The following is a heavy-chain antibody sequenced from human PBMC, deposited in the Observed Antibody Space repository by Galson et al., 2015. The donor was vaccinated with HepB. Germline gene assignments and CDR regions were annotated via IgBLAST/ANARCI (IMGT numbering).Heavy chain of an antibody. V-gene: IGHV3-72*01. CDR1: GFTFSDHY. CDR2: TRNKANSYTT. J-gene: IGHJ3*02. D-gene: IGHD4-17*01. CDR3: ARRVLNYGDYGRGHAFDI. Sequence: LRLSCAASGFTFSDHYMDWVRQAPGKGLEWVGRTRNKANSYTTEYAASVKGRFTISRDDSKNSLYLQMNSLKTEDTAVYYCARRVLNYGDYGRGHAFDIWGQGTMVTVSS.